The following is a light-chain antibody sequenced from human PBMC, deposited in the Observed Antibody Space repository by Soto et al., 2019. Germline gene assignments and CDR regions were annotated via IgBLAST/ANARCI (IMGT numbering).Light chain of an antibody. CDR3: QHRSGFT. CDR1: QSVNNY. CDR2: DAS. V-gene: IGKV3-11*01. J-gene: IGKJ3*01. Sequence: EIVLTQSPSTLSLSPGERATLSCRASQSVNNYLAWYQQKPGQAPRLLIYDASNRATGIPARFSGSGSGTDFTLTSSSLEPEDFAVYYCQHRSGFTFGPGTKVDIK.